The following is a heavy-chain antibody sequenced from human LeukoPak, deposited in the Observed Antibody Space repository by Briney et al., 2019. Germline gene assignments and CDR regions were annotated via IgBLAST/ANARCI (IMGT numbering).Heavy chain of an antibody. CDR3: ARWDVVYGMDV. J-gene: IGHJ6*04. V-gene: IGHV1-18*01. CDR2: ISADSGNT. CDR1: GYNFGIFG. D-gene: IGHD1-26*01. Sequence: ASVKVSCKASGYNFGIFGMSWVRQPPGQGLEWMGWISADSGNTNYAQKLQGRVTMTTDTSTSTAYMELRSLRSDDTAVYYCARWDVVYGMDVWGKGTTVTVSS.